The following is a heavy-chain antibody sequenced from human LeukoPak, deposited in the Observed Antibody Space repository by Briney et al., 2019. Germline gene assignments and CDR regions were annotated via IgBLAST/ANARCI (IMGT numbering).Heavy chain of an antibody. Sequence: PGGSLRLSCAASGFTFSSYSMNWVRQAPGKGLEWVSYVSSSSSTIYYADSVKGRFTISRDNAKNSLYLQMNSLRAEDTSVHYCARVSLGLSFDYWGQGTLVTVSS. CDR3: ARVSLGLSFDY. D-gene: IGHD3-16*02. CDR2: VSSSSSTI. J-gene: IGHJ4*02. CDR1: GFTFSSYS. V-gene: IGHV3-48*01.